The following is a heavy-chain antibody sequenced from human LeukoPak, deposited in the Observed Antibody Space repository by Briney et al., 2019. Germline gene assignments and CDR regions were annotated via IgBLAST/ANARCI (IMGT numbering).Heavy chain of an antibody. V-gene: IGHV4-30-4*02. CDR3: ARVLLSNYDFWSGYSNWFDP. J-gene: IGHJ5*02. Sequence: SETLSLTCTVSGGSISRGDYYRSWIRQPPGKGLEWIGYIYYSGSTDYNPSLKSRVTISVDTSKNQFSLKLSSVTAADTAVYYCARVLLSNYDFWSGYSNWFDPWGQGTLVTVSS. D-gene: IGHD3-3*01. CDR1: GGSISRGDYY. CDR2: IYYSGST.